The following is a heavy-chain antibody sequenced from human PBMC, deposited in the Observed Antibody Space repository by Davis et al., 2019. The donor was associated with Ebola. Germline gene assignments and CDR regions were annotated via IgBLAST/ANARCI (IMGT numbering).Heavy chain of an antibody. CDR1: GGSFSGYY. J-gene: IGHJ6*02. CDR2: INHSGST. Sequence: PSETLSLTCAVYGGSFSGYYWSWIRQPPGKGLEWIGEINHSGSTNYNPSLKSRVTISVDTSKNQFSLKLSSVTAADTAVYYCARAFEDGSSPVVFNFYYGMDVWGQGTTVTVSS. V-gene: IGHV4-34*01. D-gene: IGHD6-6*01. CDR3: ARAFEDGSSPVVFNFYYGMDV.